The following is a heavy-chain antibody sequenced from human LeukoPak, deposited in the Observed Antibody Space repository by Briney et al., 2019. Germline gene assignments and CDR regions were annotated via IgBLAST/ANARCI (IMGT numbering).Heavy chain of an antibody. Sequence: ASVKVSCKASGYTLTDNHLYWVRQAPGQGLEWMGWIDPNSGGTNCAQNFQGRLTMTRDTSISTAYMELSRLTSDDTTVYYCARELGLNAFDVWGQGTMVTVS. V-gene: IGHV1-2*02. CDR1: GYTLTDNH. CDR3: ARELGLNAFDV. CDR2: IDPNSGGT. J-gene: IGHJ3*01. D-gene: IGHD7-27*01.